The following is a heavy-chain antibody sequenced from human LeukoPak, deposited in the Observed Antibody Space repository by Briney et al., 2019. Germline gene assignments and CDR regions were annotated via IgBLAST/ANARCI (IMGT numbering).Heavy chain of an antibody. V-gene: IGHV1-69*13. Sequence: SVKVSCKASGGTFSSYAISWVRQAPGQGLEWMGGIILIFGTANYAQKFQGRVTITADESTSTAYVELSSLRSEDTAVYYCARVQGAAVAPDYWGQGTLVTVSS. CDR2: IILIFGTA. J-gene: IGHJ4*02. CDR3: ARVQGAAVAPDY. D-gene: IGHD6-19*01. CDR1: GGTFSSYA.